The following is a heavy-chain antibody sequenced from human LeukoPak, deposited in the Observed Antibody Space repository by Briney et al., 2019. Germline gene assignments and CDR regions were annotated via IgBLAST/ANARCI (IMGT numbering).Heavy chain of an antibody. CDR2: IYPGDSDT. J-gene: IGHJ5*02. V-gene: IGHV5-51*01. CDR1: GSSFTSYW. CDR3: ARHGSGVVAFSYNWFDP. Sequence: GESLKISCKGSGSSFTSYWIGWVRQMPGKGLEWMGMIYPGDSDTRYSPSFHGQLTMSAAKSVSTAYLQWSSLKASDTAMYYCARHGSGVVAFSYNWFDPWGQGTLVTVSS. D-gene: IGHD3-3*01.